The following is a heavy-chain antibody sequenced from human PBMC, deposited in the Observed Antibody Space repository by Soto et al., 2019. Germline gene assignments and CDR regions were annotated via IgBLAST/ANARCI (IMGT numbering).Heavy chain of an antibody. J-gene: IGHJ5*02. CDR1: GFTFSGSA. Sequence: GGSLRLSCAASGFTFSGSAMHWVRQASGKGLEWVGRIRSKANTYATAYAASVKGRFTISRDDSKNTAYLQMNSLKTEDTAVYYCAKAPLAAAGTNWFDPWGQGTLVTVSS. CDR3: AKAPLAAAGTNWFDP. D-gene: IGHD6-13*01. CDR2: IRSKANTYAT. V-gene: IGHV3-73*01.